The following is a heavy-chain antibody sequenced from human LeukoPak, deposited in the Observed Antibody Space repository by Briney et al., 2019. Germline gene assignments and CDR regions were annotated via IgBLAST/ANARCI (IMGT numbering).Heavy chain of an antibody. CDR2: IYSGGST. CDR1: GFTVSSNY. J-gene: IGHJ6*02. D-gene: IGHD2-2*01. V-gene: IGHV3-53*01. Sequence: PGGSLRLSCAASGFTVSSNYMSWVRQAPGKGLEWVSVIYSGGSTYYADSVKGRFTISRDNSKNTLYLQMNSLRAEDTAVYYCARDVRYCSSTSCYFGYYYYYGMDVWGQGTTVTVSS. CDR3: ARDVRYCSSTSCYFGYYYYYGMDV.